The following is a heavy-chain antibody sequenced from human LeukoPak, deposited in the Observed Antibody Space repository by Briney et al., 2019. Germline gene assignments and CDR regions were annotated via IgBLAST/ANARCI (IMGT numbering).Heavy chain of an antibody. CDR3: ARSVPELRYFDWTHGY. J-gene: IGHJ4*02. CDR2: IKQDGSEK. Sequence: TGGSLRLSCAASGFTFSSYWMSWVRQAPGKGLEWVANIKQDGSEKYYVDSVKGRFTISRDNAKNSLYLQMNSLRAEDTAVYYCARSVPELRYFDWTHGYWGQGTLVTVSS. D-gene: IGHD3-9*01. CDR1: GFTFSSYW. V-gene: IGHV3-7*01.